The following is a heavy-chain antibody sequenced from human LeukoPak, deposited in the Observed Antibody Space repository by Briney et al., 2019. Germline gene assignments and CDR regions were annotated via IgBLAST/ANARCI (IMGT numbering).Heavy chain of an antibody. CDR1: GFTFSSYW. V-gene: IGHV3-7*01. Sequence: TGGSLRLSCAASGFTFSSYWMSWVRQAPGKGLEWVANIKQDGSEKYYVDSVKGRFTISRDNAKNSLYLQMNSLRAEDTAVYYCAKEGPVPAAINYYYYMDVWGKGTTVTVSS. D-gene: IGHD2-2*01. CDR3: AKEGPVPAAINYYYYMDV. CDR2: IKQDGSEK. J-gene: IGHJ6*03.